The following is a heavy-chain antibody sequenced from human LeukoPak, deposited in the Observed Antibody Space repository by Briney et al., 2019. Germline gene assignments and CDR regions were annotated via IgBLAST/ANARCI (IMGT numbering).Heavy chain of an antibody. CDR3: AKAGYSTNRPIFDY. CDR2: ISGSGVNT. Sequence: GGSLRLSCAASGLTFSNSAMSWVSQAPGKGLEWVSVISGSGVNTYYADSVKGRFTISRDNSKNTLYLQMNSLRAEDTAKYYCAKAGYSTNRPIFDYWGQGTLVTVSP. D-gene: IGHD6-13*01. J-gene: IGHJ4*02. CDR1: GLTFSNSA. V-gene: IGHV3-23*01.